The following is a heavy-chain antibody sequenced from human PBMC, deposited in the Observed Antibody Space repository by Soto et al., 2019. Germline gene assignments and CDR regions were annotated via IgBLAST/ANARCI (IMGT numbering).Heavy chain of an antibody. V-gene: IGHV4-30-2*01. CDR2: IYHSGST. Sequence: SETLSLTCAVSGGSISSGGYSWSWIRQPPGKGLEWIGYIYHSGSTYYNPSLKSRVTISVDRSKNQFSLKLSSVTAADTAVYYCARDPGSSGWFDPWGQGTLVTVSS. D-gene: IGHD6-6*01. CDR3: ARDPGSSGWFDP. J-gene: IGHJ5*02. CDR1: GGSISSGGYS.